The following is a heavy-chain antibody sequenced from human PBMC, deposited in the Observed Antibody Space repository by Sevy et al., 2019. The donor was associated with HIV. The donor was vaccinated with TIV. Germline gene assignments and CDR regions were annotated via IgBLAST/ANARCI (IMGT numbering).Heavy chain of an antibody. D-gene: IGHD3-16*01. CDR2: IDGDGSDT. CDR1: GFTFSSYW. J-gene: IGHJ4*02. CDR3: ARGRSRFGPLIDY. Sequence: GGSLRLSCAASGFTFSSYWMDWVRQVPGKGLVWVSRIDGDGSDTRYADFVKGRFSISRDDAKSTVYLQMNGLTAEDPAVYYCARGRSRFGPLIDYWGQGTLVTVSS. V-gene: IGHV3-74*01.